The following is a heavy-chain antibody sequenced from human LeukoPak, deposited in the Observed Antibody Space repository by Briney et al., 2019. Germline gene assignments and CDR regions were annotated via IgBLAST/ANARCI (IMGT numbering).Heavy chain of an antibody. D-gene: IGHD1-26*01. V-gene: IGHV3-11*01. CDR3: AREVGFGGSYFI. J-gene: IGHJ3*02. CDR2: ISSSGRTV. CDR1: GFTFSDYY. Sequence: GGSLRLSCVASGFTFSDYYMIWIRQAPGKALEWVSYISSSGRTVYYADSVKGRFTISRDNAKNSLYLQMNSLRAEDTGVYYCAREVGFGGSYFIWGQGTMVTVSS.